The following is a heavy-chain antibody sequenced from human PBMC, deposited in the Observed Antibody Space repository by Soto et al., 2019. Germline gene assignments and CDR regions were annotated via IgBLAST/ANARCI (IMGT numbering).Heavy chain of an antibody. Sequence: KPSETLSLTCTVSGGSVSSGSYYWSWIRQPPGKGLEWIGYIYYSGSTNYNPSLKSRVTISVDTSKNQFSLKLSSVTAADTAVYYCARAREMATISAFDYWGQGTLVTVS. D-gene: IGHD5-12*01. J-gene: IGHJ4*02. CDR2: IYYSGST. CDR3: ARAREMATISAFDY. CDR1: GGSVSSGSYY. V-gene: IGHV4-61*01.